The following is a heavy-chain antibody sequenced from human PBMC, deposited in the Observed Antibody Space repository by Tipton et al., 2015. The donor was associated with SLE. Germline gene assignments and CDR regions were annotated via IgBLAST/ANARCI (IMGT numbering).Heavy chain of an antibody. CDR1: GGSISSYY. V-gene: IGHV4-59*04. Sequence: TLSLTCTVSGGSISSYYWSWIRQPPGKDLEWIGYTSYSGSTVYTPSLESRVTMSLDTSKNQFSLNLSSVTAADTAVYFCACAPEYGDPNYYFDYWGQGTLVTVSP. CDR3: ACAPEYGDPNYYFDY. J-gene: IGHJ4*02. D-gene: IGHD4-17*01. CDR2: TSYSGST.